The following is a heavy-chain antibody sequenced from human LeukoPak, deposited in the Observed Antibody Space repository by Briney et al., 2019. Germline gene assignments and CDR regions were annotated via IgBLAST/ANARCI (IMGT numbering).Heavy chain of an antibody. Sequence: GGSLRLSCAASGFTFRSYAMHWVRQAPGKGLEWVAVISDDGSRQHYADFLEGRFTISRDNSKNTVSLQMSSLTSEDTAVYFCVREQPGDGWSGFDYWGQGALVTVSS. CDR2: ISDDGSRQ. J-gene: IGHJ4*02. D-gene: IGHD6-19*01. V-gene: IGHV3-30*15. CDR3: VREQPGDGWSGFDY. CDR1: GFTFRSYA.